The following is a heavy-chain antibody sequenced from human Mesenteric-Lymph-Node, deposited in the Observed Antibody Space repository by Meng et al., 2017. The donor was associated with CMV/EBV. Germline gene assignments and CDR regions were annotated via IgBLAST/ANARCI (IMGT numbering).Heavy chain of an antibody. D-gene: IGHD3-3*01. CDR3: ARIPVRDYNFWRVLDS. CDR1: VVSGPYY. V-gene: IGHV4-61*01. J-gene: IGHJ5*01. CDR2: VYYSGHT. Sequence: VVSGPYYWSWIRQPPGKGLEWIGYVYYSGHTNYNPSLKSRVAMSVDTSKNQFSLKLTSVTAADTAVYYCARIPVRDYNFWRVLDSWGQGTLVTVSS.